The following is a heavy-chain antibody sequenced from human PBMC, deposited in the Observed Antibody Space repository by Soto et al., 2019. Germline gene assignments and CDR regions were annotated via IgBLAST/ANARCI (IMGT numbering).Heavy chain of an antibody. Sequence: PGRCMKLPCAAFGLTFRIYEMTWVRQATGKGLEWVSYISSSGSTIYYAARVKGRFTISRDNAKTSLYLQMNSLRAEDTAVYYCARDPTQKHVKGLGYGYYYYYGLDVRRQGTTVTVSS. CDR3: ARDPTQKHVKGLGYGYYYYYGLDV. V-gene: IGHV3-48*03. CDR2: ISSSGSTI. CDR1: GLTFRIYE. J-gene: IGHJ6*02. D-gene: IGHD7-27*01.